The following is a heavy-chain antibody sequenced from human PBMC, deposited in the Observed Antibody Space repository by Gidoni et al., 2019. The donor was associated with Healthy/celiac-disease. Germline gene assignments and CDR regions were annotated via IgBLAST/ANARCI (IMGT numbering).Heavy chain of an antibody. CDR1: GFTFSRYA. Sequence: QVQLVESGGGVVQPGRSLRLSCAAPGFTFSRYAMHWVRQAPGKGLEGVAVISYDGSNKYYADSVKGRFTISRDNSKNTLYLQMNSLRAEDTAVYYCARDGMPWITFGGVIVGYFDYWGQGTLVTVSS. D-gene: IGHD3-16*02. CDR2: ISYDGSNK. J-gene: IGHJ4*02. CDR3: ARDGMPWITFGGVIVGYFDY. V-gene: IGHV3-30-3*01.